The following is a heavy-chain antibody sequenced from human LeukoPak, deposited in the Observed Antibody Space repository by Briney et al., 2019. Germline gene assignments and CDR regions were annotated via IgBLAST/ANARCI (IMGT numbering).Heavy chain of an antibody. CDR1: GFTFRNYA. CDR3: ASYLGDMDV. J-gene: IGHJ6*03. V-gene: IGHV3-30-3*01. D-gene: IGHD3-16*02. Sequence: GGSMRLSCAASGFTFRNYAIHWVRQAPGKGLEWLTVMSYNGFNKYYADSVKGRFTISRDNSKNTLYLQMDSLRIDDTAVYYCASYLGDMDVWGKGTTVTVSS. CDR2: MSYNGFNK.